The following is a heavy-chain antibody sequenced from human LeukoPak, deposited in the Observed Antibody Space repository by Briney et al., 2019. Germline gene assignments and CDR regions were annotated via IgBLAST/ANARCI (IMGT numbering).Heavy chain of an antibody. J-gene: IGHJ3*02. Sequence: SETLSLTCTLSGASISSYYWSWLRQPAGKGLEWLRRIYTSGSTNYNPSLKSRVTMSVDTSKKQFSLKLSSVTAADTAVYYCARGRSGGYLNPFDIWGQGTMVTVSS. CDR1: GASISSYY. V-gene: IGHV4-4*07. CDR3: ARGRSGGYLNPFDI. D-gene: IGHD1-26*01. CDR2: IYTSGST.